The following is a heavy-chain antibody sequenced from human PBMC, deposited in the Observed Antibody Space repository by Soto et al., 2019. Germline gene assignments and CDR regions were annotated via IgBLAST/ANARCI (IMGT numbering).Heavy chain of an antibody. CDR1: GFTFSNYT. Sequence: EVQLVESGGGLVKPGGSLTLSCAASGFTFSNYTMNWVRQAPGKGLEWVSSISRSSRNIYYADSVKGRFTISRDNAKNPLYLHRTSLRSRDTAVYFCARDLKGAGTNPFYSSGMDVWGPG. D-gene: IGHD6-19*01. V-gene: IGHV3-21*01. CDR2: ISRSSRNI. J-gene: IGHJ6*02. CDR3: ARDLKGAGTNPFYSSGMDV.